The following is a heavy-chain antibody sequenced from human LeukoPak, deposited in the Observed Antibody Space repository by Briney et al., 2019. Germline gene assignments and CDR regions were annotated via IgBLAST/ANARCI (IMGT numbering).Heavy chain of an antibody. CDR2: VHYSGST. Sequence: SETLSLTCTVSGGTISSYYWNWIRQPPAKGLEWIGYVHYSGSTKYNPSLKSRVTISVDTSKNQFSLKLSSVIAADTAVYYCARWYSSGWAFDYWGQGTLVTVSS. V-gene: IGHV4-59*08. CDR1: GGTISSYY. CDR3: ARWYSSGWAFDY. J-gene: IGHJ4*02. D-gene: IGHD6-19*01.